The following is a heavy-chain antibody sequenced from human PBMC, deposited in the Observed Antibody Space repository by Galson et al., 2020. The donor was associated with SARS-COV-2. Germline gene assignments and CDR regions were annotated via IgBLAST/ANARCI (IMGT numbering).Heavy chain of an antibody. V-gene: IGHV3-21*01. CDR3: ARDSGGYMDV. D-gene: IGHD1-26*01. CDR1: GFTFSSYS. Sequence: NSGGSLRLSCAASGFTFSSYSMNWVRQAPGKGLEWVSSLSSSSSYIYYADSVKGRFTISRDNAKNSLYLQMNSLRAEDTAVYYCARDSGGYMDVGGKGTTVTVSS. J-gene: IGHJ6*03. CDR2: LSSSSSYI.